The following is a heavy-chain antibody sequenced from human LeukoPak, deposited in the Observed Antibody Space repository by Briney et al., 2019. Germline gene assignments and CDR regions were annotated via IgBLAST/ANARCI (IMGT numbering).Heavy chain of an antibody. Sequence: ASVKVSCKASGYTFTSYYMHWVRQAPGQGLEWMGIINPSGGSTSYAQKFQGRVTITADKSTSTAYMELSSLRSEDTAVYYCATGGVKSRDCGGDCYFEGIWGQGTMVTVSS. V-gene: IGHV1-46*01. CDR3: ATGGVKSRDCGGDCYFEGI. CDR1: GYTFTSYY. CDR2: INPSGGST. D-gene: IGHD2-21*01. J-gene: IGHJ3*02.